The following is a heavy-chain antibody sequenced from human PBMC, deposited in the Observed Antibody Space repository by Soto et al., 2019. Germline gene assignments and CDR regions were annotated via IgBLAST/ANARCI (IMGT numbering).Heavy chain of an antibody. J-gene: IGHJ4*02. CDR3: AREAGYTYGYVFVY. V-gene: IGHV1-69*01. Sequence: QVQLVQSGAEVKKPGSSVRVSCKASGGTFGNHAISWVRQAPGQGLEWLGGIIPVLGVGDNAQNFQGRVTITADASTSTAYLELSSLRSEDTALYYCAREAGYTYGYVFVYWGQGTLVTVSS. D-gene: IGHD5-18*01. CDR2: IIPVLGVG. CDR1: GGTFGNHA.